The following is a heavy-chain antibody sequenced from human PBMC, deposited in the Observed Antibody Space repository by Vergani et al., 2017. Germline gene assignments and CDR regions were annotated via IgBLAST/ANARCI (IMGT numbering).Heavy chain of an antibody. CDR2: IIPIFGTA. CDR1: GGTFSSNA. CDR3: ARDTPYSSGWYYFDY. D-gene: IGHD6-19*01. J-gene: IGHJ4*02. Sequence: QVQLVQSGAEVKKPGSSVKVSCKASGGTFSSNAISWVRQAPGQGLEWMGRIIPIFGTANYAQKFQGRVTITADESTSTAYMEPSSLRSEDTAVYYCARDTPYSSGWYYFDYWGQGTLVTVSS. V-gene: IGHV1-69*13.